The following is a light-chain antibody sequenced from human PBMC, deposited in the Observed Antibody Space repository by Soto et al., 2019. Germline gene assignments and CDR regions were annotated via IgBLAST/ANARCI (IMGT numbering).Light chain of an antibody. J-gene: IGKJ1*01. V-gene: IGKV1-5*03. CDR3: QQLWT. CDR1: QSMSSW. Sequence: DIQRTQSPSTLSASVGDRVTITCRASQSMSSWLAWYQQKPGKAPKLLIYKASILESGVPSRFSGSGSGPEFTLTISSLQPDDFATYYCQQLWTFGQGTKVDIK. CDR2: KAS.